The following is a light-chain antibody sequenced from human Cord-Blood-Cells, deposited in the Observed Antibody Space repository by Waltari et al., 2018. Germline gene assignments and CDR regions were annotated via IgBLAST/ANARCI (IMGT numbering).Light chain of an antibody. CDR1: SSAVGGYNY. J-gene: IGLJ1*01. CDR3: SSYTSSSTLYV. Sequence: QPALTPPASVSASPAQSITIPCTGTSSAVGGYNYVSCYQQHPGKAPKLMIYEVSNRPSGVSNRFSGSKSGNTASLTISGLQAEDEADYYCSSYTSSSTLYVFGTGTKVTVL. V-gene: IGLV2-14*01. CDR2: EVS.